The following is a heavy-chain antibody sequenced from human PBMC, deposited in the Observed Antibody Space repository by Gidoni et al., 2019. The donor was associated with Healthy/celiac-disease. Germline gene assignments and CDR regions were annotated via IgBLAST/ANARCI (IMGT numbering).Heavy chain of an antibody. D-gene: IGHD3-10*01. CDR3: ARDGEVTMVRGVMALS. V-gene: IGHV1-18*01. J-gene: IGHJ4*02. CDR1: GYTFTSYG. CDR2: ISAYHGNT. Sequence: QVQLVQSGAEVKKPGASVKVSCKASGYTFTSYGIIWVRQAPGQGLEWMGWISAYHGNTNYAQKLQGRVTMTTDTSTSTAYMELRSLRSDDTAVYYCARDGEVTMVRGVMALSWGQGTLVTVSS.